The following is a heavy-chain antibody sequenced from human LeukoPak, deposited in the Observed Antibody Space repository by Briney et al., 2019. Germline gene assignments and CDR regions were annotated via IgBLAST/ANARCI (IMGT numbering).Heavy chain of an antibody. V-gene: IGHV3-23*01. CDR3: VKSPLNLGYCSGGSCHYFDY. D-gene: IGHD2-15*01. Sequence: GSLRLSFVGSGFTFSSCAMIWVRQTPGKGLEWVSVISGTGGTTYDADSVKGRFTISRDNSKNTLYLQMNSLRAEDTAVYYCVKSPLNLGYCSGGSCHYFDYWGQGTLVTVSS. CDR1: GFTFSSCA. J-gene: IGHJ4*02. CDR2: ISGTGGTT.